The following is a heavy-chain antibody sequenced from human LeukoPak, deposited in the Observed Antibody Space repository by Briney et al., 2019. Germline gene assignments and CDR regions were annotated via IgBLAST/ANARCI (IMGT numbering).Heavy chain of an antibody. V-gene: IGHV3-23*01. J-gene: IGHJ5*02. Sequence: GGSLRLSCAASGFTFSSYGMSWVRQAPGKGLEWVAVISGSGGNTYYADSVKGRFTVSRDNSANTLSLQMNSLTVADTAVYYCVREDFAYVSETYRYWFDPWGQGTLVTVSS. CDR3: VREDFAYVSETYRYWFDP. CDR2: ISGSGGNT. D-gene: IGHD3-16*02. CDR1: GFTFSSYG.